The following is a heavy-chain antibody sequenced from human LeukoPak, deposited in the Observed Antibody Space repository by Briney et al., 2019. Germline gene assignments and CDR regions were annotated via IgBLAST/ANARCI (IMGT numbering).Heavy chain of an antibody. CDR2: ISASGAT. V-gene: IGHV3-23*01. Sequence: PGGSLRLSCAASGITFSRYAMSWVRQAPGKGLEWVSGISASGATYDADSVKGRFTISRDNSKNTLYLQMNSLRAEDTAVYYCAKAPMGGIAAAYWGQGTLVTVSS. CDR1: GITFSRYA. CDR3: AKAPMGGIAAAY. D-gene: IGHD6-13*01. J-gene: IGHJ4*02.